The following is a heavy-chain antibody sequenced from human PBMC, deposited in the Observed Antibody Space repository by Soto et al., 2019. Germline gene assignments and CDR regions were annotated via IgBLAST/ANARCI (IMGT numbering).Heavy chain of an antibody. V-gene: IGHV3-74*01. D-gene: IGHD2-21*02. Sequence: GGSLRLSCAASGFTFSRYAMHWVRQAPGQGLVWVSHIHSDGSTTTYADSVKGRFTISRDNAKNTLYLQMNSLRAEDTAVYYCVRGDKGGFDLWGQGTTVTVSS. CDR2: IHSDGSTT. CDR3: VRGDKGGFDL. J-gene: IGHJ3*01. CDR1: GFTFSRYA.